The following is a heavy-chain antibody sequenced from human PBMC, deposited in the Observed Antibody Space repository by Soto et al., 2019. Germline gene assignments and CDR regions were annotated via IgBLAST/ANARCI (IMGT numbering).Heavy chain of an antibody. CDR2: INHSGST. J-gene: IGHJ4*02. Sequence: QVQLQQSGAGLWKPSETLSLTCDVYGGSFSGYDWSWIRQPPGKGLEWIGEINHSGSTNYNPSLKSRVNISVDTSKNQFSLKLSSVTAADTAVYYCARGGTVVVPAAPYPFDYWGQGPLVTVSS. CDR1: GGSFSGYD. CDR3: ARGGTVVVPAAPYPFDY. V-gene: IGHV4-34*01. D-gene: IGHD2-2*01.